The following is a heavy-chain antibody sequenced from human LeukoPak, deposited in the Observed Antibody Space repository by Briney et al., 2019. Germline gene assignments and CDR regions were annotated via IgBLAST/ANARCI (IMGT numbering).Heavy chain of an antibody. Sequence: SETLSLTCTVSGGSISSSSYYWGWIRQPPGKGLEWIGSIYYSGSTYYNPSLKSRVTISVDTSKNQFSLKLSSVTAADTAVYYCARGLTYYYDSSGYYQRDAFDIWGQGTMVTVSS. CDR3: ARGLTYYYDSSGYYQRDAFDI. CDR2: IYYSGST. CDR1: GGSISSSSYY. V-gene: IGHV4-39*07. J-gene: IGHJ3*02. D-gene: IGHD3-22*01.